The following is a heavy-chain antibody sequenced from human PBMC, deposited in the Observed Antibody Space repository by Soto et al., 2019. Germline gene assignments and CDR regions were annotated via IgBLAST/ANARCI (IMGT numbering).Heavy chain of an antibody. V-gene: IGHV3-43*01. CDR1: GFTFDDYT. Sequence: GGSLRLSCAASGFTFDDYTMHWVRQAPGKGLEWVSLISWDGGSTYYADSVKGRFTISRDNSKNSLYLQMNSLRTEDTALYYCAKAMFGKLARVTAILFDYWGQGTLVTVSS. J-gene: IGHJ4*02. D-gene: IGHD2-21*02. CDR3: AKAMFGKLARVTAILFDY. CDR2: ISWDGGST.